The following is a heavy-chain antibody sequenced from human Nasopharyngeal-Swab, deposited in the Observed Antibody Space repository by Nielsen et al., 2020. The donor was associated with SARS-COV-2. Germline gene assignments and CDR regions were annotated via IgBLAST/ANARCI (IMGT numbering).Heavy chain of an antibody. D-gene: IGHD3-3*01. V-gene: IGHV4-4*02. Sequence: WIRQPPGKGLEWIGEIYYSGSTNYNPSLKSRVTISVDKSKNQFSLKLSSVTAADTAVYYCSGDFWSGYPDAFDIWGQGTMVTVSS. J-gene: IGHJ3*02. CDR2: IYYSGST. CDR3: SGDFWSGYPDAFDI.